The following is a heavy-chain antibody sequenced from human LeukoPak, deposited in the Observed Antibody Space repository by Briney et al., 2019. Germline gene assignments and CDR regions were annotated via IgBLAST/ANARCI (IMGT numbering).Heavy chain of an antibody. D-gene: IGHD3-10*01. V-gene: IGHV4-4*07. Sequence: SETLSLTCTVSGGSISSYYCSWIRQTAGKGLEWIGRIYSSGSTNYNPSLKSRVTMSVDTSKNQFSLKLSSVTAADTAVYYCARGLYYGSGSYWFGPWGQGTLVTVSS. CDR2: IYSSGST. J-gene: IGHJ5*02. CDR1: GGSISSYY. CDR3: ARGLYYGSGSYWFGP.